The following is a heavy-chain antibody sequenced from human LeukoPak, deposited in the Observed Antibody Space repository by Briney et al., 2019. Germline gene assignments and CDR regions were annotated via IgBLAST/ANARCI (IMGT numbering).Heavy chain of an antibody. CDR2: IKLDGSEK. D-gene: IGHD6-13*01. V-gene: IGHV3-7*01. J-gene: IGHJ4*02. CDR1: GFSLSNYW. CDR3: ARVRGTARRSSSWYSRARGPGVNYFDY. Sequence: GGSLRLSCAASGFSLSNYWISWVRQAPGKGLEWVANIKLDGSEKYYVNSVKGRFTISRENAKNSLYLQMNSLRAGDTAVYYCARVRGTARRSSSWYSRARGPGVNYFDYWGQGTLVTVSS.